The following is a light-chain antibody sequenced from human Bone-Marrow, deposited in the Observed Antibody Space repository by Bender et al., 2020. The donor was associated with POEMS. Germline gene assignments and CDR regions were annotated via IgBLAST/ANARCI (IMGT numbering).Light chain of an antibody. V-gene: IGLV1-44*01. Sequence: QSVLTQPPSASGTPGQSVIISCSGTDSNFGGNNVNWYQHLPGTAPRLVVYSNYQRPSGVPARFSGSNSGDTATLTITGAQTMDEADYFCQAWDGNSYVFGAGTKVSVL. CDR1: DSNFGGNN. CDR3: QAWDGNSYV. CDR2: SNY. J-gene: IGLJ1*01.